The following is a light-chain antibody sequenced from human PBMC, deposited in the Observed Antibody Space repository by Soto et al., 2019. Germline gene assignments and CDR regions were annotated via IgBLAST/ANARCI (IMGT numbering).Light chain of an antibody. Sequence: QSALTQPASVSGSPGQSITISCTGTSSDVGSYNLVSWYQQHPGKAPKLMIYEVSKRPSGVSNRFSGSKSGNTASLTISGLQAEDGADYYCCSYAGSSNVVFGGGTKLTVL. V-gene: IGLV2-23*02. CDR3: CSYAGSSNVV. CDR2: EVS. CDR1: SSDVGSYNL. J-gene: IGLJ2*01.